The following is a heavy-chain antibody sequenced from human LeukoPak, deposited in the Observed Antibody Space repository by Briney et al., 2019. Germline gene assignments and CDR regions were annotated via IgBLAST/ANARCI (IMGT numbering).Heavy chain of an antibody. D-gene: IGHD5-12*01. Sequence: GASVKVSGKASGYTYTSYAMHWVRQAPGQRLEWMGWINAGNGNRKYSQEFQGRVTITRDTSASTAYMELSSLRSEDMAVYYCAREGRGWSGGGYFDYWGQGTLVTVSS. CDR3: AREGRGWSGGGYFDY. V-gene: IGHV1-3*03. CDR1: GYTYTSYA. J-gene: IGHJ4*02. CDR2: INAGNGNR.